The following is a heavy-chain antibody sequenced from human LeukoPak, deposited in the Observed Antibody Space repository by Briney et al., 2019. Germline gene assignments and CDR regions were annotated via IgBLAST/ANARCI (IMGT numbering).Heavy chain of an antibody. D-gene: IGHD3-22*01. V-gene: IGHV5-51*01. CDR2: IYPGDSDT. J-gene: IGHJ4*02. CDR1: GYSFTSYX. CDR3: AREPDSSGYSFDY. Sequence: LXISXKGSGYSFTSYXIGWGRRMPGKGLEXXGIIYPGDSDTRYSPSFQGQVTISADKSISTAYLQWSSLKASDTAMYYCAREPDSSGYSFDYWGQGTLVTVSS.